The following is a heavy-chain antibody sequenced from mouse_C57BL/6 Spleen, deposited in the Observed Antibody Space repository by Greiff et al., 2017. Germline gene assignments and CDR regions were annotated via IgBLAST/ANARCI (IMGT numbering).Heavy chain of an antibody. V-gene: IGHV10-3*01. CDR2: IRSKSSNYAT. CDR1: GFTFNTYA. CDR3: VSGCSGYNFDY. J-gene: IGHJ2*01. D-gene: IGHD3-2*02. Sequence: DVMLVESGGGLVQPKGSLNLSCAASGFTFNTYAMHWVRQAPGKGLGWVARIRSKSSNYATYYADSVKDRFTISNDDSQSMLYLQMNNLKTEDTAMYYCVSGCSGYNFDYWGQGTTLTVSS.